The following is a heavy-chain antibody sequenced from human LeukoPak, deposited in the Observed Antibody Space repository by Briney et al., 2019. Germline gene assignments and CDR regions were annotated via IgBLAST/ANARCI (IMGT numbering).Heavy chain of an antibody. CDR3: ALSPGSSWAFDF. V-gene: IGHV1-2*02. CDR2: LNPNSGDT. CDR1: EYTFSVYH. D-gene: IGHD6-13*01. J-gene: IGHJ4*02. Sequence: ASVKVSCKASEYTFSVYHIHWVRLAPGQGLEWMAWLNPNSGDTNYAQKFQGRVTMTRDTSISTVYMEVNSLKFDDTAVYYCALSPGSSWAFDFWRQGTLVSVFS.